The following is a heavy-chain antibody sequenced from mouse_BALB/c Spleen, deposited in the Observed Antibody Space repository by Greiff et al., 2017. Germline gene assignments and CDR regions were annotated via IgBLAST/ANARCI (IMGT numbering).Heavy chain of an antibody. CDR1: GFSLTSYG. Sequence: VQLVESGPGLVAPSQSLSITCTVSGFSLTSYGVHWVRQPPGKGLEWLGVIWAGGSTNYNSALMSRLSISKDNSKSQVFLKMNSLQTDDTAMYYCAREGELDDYDAWFAYWGQGTLVTVSA. CDR3: AREGELDDYDAWFAY. D-gene: IGHD2-4*01. CDR2: IWAGGST. V-gene: IGHV2-9*02. J-gene: IGHJ3*01.